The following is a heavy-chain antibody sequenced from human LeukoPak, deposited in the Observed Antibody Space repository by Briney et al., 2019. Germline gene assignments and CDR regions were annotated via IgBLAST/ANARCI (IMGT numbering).Heavy chain of an antibody. D-gene: IGHD1-7*01. V-gene: IGHV4-4*07. J-gene: IGHJ5*02. CDR3: ARVITGTTLFSWFDP. CDR1: GGSISSYY. Sequence: SETLSLTCTVSGGSISSYYWSWIRQPAGKGLEWVGRIYTSGSTNYNPSLKSRVTMSVDTSKNQSPLKLSSVTAADTAVYYCARVITGTTLFSWFDPWGQGTLVTVSS. CDR2: IYTSGST.